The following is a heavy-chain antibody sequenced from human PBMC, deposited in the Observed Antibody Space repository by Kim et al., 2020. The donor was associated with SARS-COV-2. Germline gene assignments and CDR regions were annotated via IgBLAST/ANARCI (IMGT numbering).Heavy chain of an antibody. J-gene: IGHJ6*02. Sequence: SETLSLTCTVSGGSISSSSYYWGWIRQPPGKGLEWIGSIYYSGSTYYNPSLKSRVTISVDTSKNQFSLKLSSVTAADTAVYYCAGLFYYCSGGSCISYYYYYGMDVWGQGTTVTVSS. CDR3: AGLFYYCSGGSCISYYYYYGMDV. D-gene: IGHD2-15*01. CDR1: GGSISSSSYY. V-gene: IGHV4-39*01. CDR2: IYYSGST.